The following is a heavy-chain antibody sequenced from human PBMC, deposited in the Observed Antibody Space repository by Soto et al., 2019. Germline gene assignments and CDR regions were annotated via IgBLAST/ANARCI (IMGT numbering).Heavy chain of an antibody. CDR3: AKGVLSFHYGMEV. CDR1: VFTFNTYP. Sequence: GWSLRLSCAASVFTFNTYPMTWVRQAPGKGLEWVSSISSTAGRTSSYADSVKGRFAISRDFSDNTVYLQMNNLRVDDTAVYFCAKGVLSFHYGMEVWGQGTTVTVS. CDR2: ISSTAGRTS. V-gene: IGHV3-23*01. J-gene: IGHJ6*02. D-gene: IGHD3-10*01.